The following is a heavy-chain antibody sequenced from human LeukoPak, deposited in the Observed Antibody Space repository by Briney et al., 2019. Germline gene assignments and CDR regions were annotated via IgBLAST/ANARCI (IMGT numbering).Heavy chain of an antibody. CDR2: ISYDGGNK. Sequence: GGSLRLSCAASGFTFSSYAMHWVRQAPGKGLEWVAVISYDGGNKYYADSVKGRFTISRDNSKNTLYLQMNSLRAEDTAVYYCARGRGIAARYYFDYWGQGTLVTVSS. V-gene: IGHV3-30-3*01. D-gene: IGHD6-6*01. CDR1: GFTFSSYA. J-gene: IGHJ4*02. CDR3: ARGRGIAARYYFDY.